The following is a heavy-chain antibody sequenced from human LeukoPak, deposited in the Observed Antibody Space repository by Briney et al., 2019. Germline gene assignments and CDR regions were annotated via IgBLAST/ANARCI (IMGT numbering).Heavy chain of an antibody. CDR3: AREESGSRCDP. V-gene: IGHV3-30*04. J-gene: IGHJ5*02. D-gene: IGHD6-25*01. Sequence: GGSLRLSCAASGFTFSSYAMHWVRQAPGKGLEWVAVISYDGSNKYYADSVKGRFTISRDNSKNTLYLQMNSLRAEDTAVYYCAREESGSRCDPWGQGTLVTVSS. CDR2: ISYDGSNK. CDR1: GFTFSSYA.